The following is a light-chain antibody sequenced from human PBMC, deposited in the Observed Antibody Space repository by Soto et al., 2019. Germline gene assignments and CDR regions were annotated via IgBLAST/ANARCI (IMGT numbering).Light chain of an antibody. V-gene: IGKV3-20*01. CDR3: HQYGSSPQT. CDR1: QSVGNNF. J-gene: IGKJ1*01. CDR2: DAS. Sequence: EIVLTQSPGTLSLSPGDRATLSCRASQSVGNNFLAWYQQKPGQAPTLLIYDASNMASGLPDRFSGSGSETDFTLTVSRLEPEDFAVYFCHQYGSSPQTFGQGTKVEI.